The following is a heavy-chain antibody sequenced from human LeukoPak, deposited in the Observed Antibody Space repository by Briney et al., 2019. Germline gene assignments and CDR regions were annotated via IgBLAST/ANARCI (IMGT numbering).Heavy chain of an antibody. D-gene: IGHD3-3*01. CDR3: ARTDYDFWSGYSSGTDY. V-gene: IGHV1-8*01. CDR2: MNPNSGNT. J-gene: IGHJ4*02. CDR1: GYTFTSYD. Sequence: ASVKVSFKASGYTFTSYDINWVRQAPGQGLEWMGWMNPNSGNTGYAQKFQGRVTMTRNTSISTAYMELSSLRSEDTAVYYCARTDYDFWSGYSSGTDYWGQGTLVTVSS.